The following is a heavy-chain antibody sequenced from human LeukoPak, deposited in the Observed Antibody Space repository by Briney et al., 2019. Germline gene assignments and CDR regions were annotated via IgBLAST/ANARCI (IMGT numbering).Heavy chain of an antibody. V-gene: IGHV5-51*01. CDR2: IYPGDPDT. CDR3: ARRTGYSSSWHHPPPGYFDY. J-gene: IGHJ4*02. D-gene: IGHD6-13*01. CDR1: GYSFTSYW. Sequence: GESLKISCKGSGYSFTSYWIGWVRQMPGKGLEWMGIIYPGDPDTRYSPSFQGQVTISADKSISTAYLQWSSLKASDTAMYYCARRTGYSSSWHHPPPGYFDYWGQGTLVTVSS.